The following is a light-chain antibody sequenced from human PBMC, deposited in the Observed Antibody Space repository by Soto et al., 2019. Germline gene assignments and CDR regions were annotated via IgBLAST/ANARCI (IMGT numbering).Light chain of an antibody. CDR1: QSISSY. J-gene: IGKJ1*01. Sequence: DIQMTQSPSSLSASVGDRVTITCRASQSISSYLNWYQKKPGKAPNLLIYAASSLQSGVPSRFSGSGSGTDFTLTISSLQPEDFATYYCQQSYSKGTFGQGTKVEIK. CDR2: AAS. CDR3: QQSYSKGT. V-gene: IGKV1-39*01.